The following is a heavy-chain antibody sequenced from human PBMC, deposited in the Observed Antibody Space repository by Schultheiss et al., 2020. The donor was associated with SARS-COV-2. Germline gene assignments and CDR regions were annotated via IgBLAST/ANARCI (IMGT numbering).Heavy chain of an antibody. J-gene: IGHJ2*01. CDR1: GYTFTASH. V-gene: IGHV1-2*02. CDR2: IDPKSGDT. D-gene: IGHD6-19*01. Sequence: GESLKISCKASGYTFTASHLHWVRQAPGHGLEWMGWIDPKSGDTNVAQKFQGRVTLTRDTSISTVYMELSRPRSDDTAVYYCARDATGGGWFWYFDVWGRGTLVTVSS. CDR3: ARDATGGGWFWYFDV.